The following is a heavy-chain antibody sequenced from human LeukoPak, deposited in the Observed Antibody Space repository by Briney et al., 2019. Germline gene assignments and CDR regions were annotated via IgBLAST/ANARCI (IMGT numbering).Heavy chain of an antibody. Sequence: GGSLRLSCAASGFTFSDYNMHWVRQAPGKGLEWVAVISYDGSNKYYADSVKGRFTISRDNSKNTLYLQMNSLRAEDTAVYYCAKVRWDNSGWYYLDTWGQGALVTVSS. J-gene: IGHJ4*02. D-gene: IGHD6-19*01. CDR2: ISYDGSNK. CDR1: GFTFSDYN. CDR3: AKVRWDNSGWYYLDT. V-gene: IGHV3-30*18.